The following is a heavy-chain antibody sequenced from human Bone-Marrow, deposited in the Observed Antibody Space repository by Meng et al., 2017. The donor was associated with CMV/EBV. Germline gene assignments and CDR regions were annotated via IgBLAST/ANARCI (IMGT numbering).Heavy chain of an antibody. CDR3: ARERGYYYDYVWGGRTDFDY. Sequence: FSSYSMNWVRQAPGKGLEWVSSISSSSSYIYYADSVKGRFTISGDNAKNSLYLQMNSLRAEDTAVYYCARERGYYYDYVWGGRTDFDYWGQGTLVTVSS. CDR1: FSSYS. CDR2: ISSSSSYI. J-gene: IGHJ4*02. V-gene: IGHV3-21*01. D-gene: IGHD3-16*01.